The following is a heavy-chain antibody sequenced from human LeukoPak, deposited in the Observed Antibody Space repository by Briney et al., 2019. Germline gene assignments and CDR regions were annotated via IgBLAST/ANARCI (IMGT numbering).Heavy chain of an antibody. V-gene: IGHV3-21*01. Sequence: GGSLRLSCAASGFTFSDYSMNWVRQAPGKGLEWVSSISGSSTYIYYADPVKGRFTISRDNAKNSLYLQMSSLRPEDTAVYYCARDIGSRSSGLDYWGQGTLITVSS. D-gene: IGHD6-6*01. CDR2: ISGSSTYI. CDR1: GFTFSDYS. J-gene: IGHJ4*02. CDR3: ARDIGSRSSGLDY.